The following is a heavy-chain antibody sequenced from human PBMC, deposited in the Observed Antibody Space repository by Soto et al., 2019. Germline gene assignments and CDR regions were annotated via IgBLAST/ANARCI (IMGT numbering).Heavy chain of an antibody. D-gene: IGHD3-16*02. CDR3: ATGVTFGGVIVEDFDY. CDR2: ISGSGGST. J-gene: IGHJ4*02. V-gene: IGHV3-23*01. CDR1: GFTFSSYA. Sequence: EVQLLESGGGLVQPGGSLRLSCAASGFTFSSYAMSWVRQAPGKGLEWVSAISGSGGSTYYADSVKGRFTISRDNSKNTLYLQMNSLRAEDTAVYYCATGVTFGGVIVEDFDYWGQGTLVTVSS.